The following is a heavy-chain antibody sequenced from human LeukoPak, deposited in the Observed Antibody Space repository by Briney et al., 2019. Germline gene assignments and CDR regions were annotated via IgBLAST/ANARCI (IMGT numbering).Heavy chain of an antibody. CDR2: FYQSGST. D-gene: IGHD2-2*01. Sequence: PSETLSLTCTVSGYSISSGYYWGWIRQPPGKGLEWIGSFYQSGSTYYNPPLKSRVTISVDTSKNQFSLKLSSVTAADTAVYYCARVDCSSTSCFYYMDVWGKRPTATASS. J-gene: IGHJ6*03. V-gene: IGHV4-38-2*02. CDR1: GYSISSGYY. CDR3: ARVDCSSTSCFYYMDV.